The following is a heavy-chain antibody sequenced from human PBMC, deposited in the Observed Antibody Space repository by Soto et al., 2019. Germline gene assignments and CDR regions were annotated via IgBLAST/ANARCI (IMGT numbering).Heavy chain of an antibody. V-gene: IGHV3-33*01. D-gene: IGHD3-16*02. CDR1: GFTFSSYG. CDR2: IWYDGSNK. J-gene: IGHJ4*02. Sequence: GGSLRLSCAASGFTFSSYGMHWVRQAPGKGLEWVAVIWYDGSNKYYADSVKGRFTISRDNSKNTLYLQMNSLRAEDTAVYYCARDNGINDYIWGSYRSRGPFDYWGQGTLVTVSS. CDR3: ARDNGINDYIWGSYRSRGPFDY.